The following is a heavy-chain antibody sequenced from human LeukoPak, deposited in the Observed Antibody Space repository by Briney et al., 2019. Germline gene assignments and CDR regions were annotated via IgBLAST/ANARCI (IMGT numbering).Heavy chain of an antibody. D-gene: IGHD5-18*01. Sequence: PGGSLRLSCAASGFTVSNNYMSWVRQAPGKGLEWVAVISYDGSNKYYADSVKGRFTISRDNSKNTLYLQMNSLRAEDTAVYYCARDKGLWLPEYYFDYWGQGTLVTVSS. J-gene: IGHJ4*02. CDR2: ISYDGSNK. V-gene: IGHV3-30-3*01. CDR1: GFTVSNNY. CDR3: ARDKGLWLPEYYFDY.